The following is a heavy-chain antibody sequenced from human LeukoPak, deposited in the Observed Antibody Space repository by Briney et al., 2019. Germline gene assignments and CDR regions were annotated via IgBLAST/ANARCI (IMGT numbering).Heavy chain of an antibody. V-gene: IGHV4-4*07. CDR2: IYKTGST. Sequence: SETLSLTCTVSGGSLSNSHWSWIRQPAGKGLEWIGIIYKTGSTNYNPSLKSRVTISRDTSKNQFSLKLSSVTAADTAVYYCARKGLSPPPGPQPDTRRTAFDSWGQGTMVTVSS. CDR1: GGSLSNSH. CDR3: ARKGLSPPPGPQPDTRRTAFDS. J-gene: IGHJ3*01. D-gene: IGHD1-1*01.